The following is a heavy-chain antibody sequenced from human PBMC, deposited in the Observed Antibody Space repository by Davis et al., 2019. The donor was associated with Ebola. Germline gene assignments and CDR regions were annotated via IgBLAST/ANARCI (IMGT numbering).Heavy chain of an antibody. V-gene: IGHV4-59*01. J-gene: IGHJ6*04. CDR2: IYYSGST. CDR3: ARDQWIVGATTGLYYGMDG. D-gene: IGHD1-26*01. CDR1: GGSISSYY. Sequence: PSETLSLTCTVSGGSISSYYWSWIRQPPGKGLEWIGYIYYSGSTNYNPSLKSRVTISVDTSKNQFSLKLSSVTAADTAVYYCARDQWIVGATTGLYYGMDGWGKGTTVTVSS.